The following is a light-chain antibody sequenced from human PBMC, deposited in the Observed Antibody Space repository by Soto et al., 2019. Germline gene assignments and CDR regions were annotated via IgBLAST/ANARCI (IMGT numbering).Light chain of an antibody. V-gene: IGKV1-39*01. Sequence: DIQLTQSPSSLSASVGDRVTITCRASQSISSYVSWYQQKPGKAPKLLIYGASSLQRGVPSSFSGSGSGPDFTLTISSLQPEDFATYYCQQEATFGQGTKLEIK. CDR2: GAS. J-gene: IGKJ2*01. CDR1: QSISSY. CDR3: QQEAT.